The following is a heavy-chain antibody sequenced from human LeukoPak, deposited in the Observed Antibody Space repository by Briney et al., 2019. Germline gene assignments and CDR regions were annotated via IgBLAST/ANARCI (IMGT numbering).Heavy chain of an antibody. D-gene: IGHD4-17*01. CDR1: GGSISSYY. CDR2: IYTSGST. Sequence: SGTLSLTCTVSGGSISSYYWSWIRQPAGKGLEWIGRIYTSGSTNYNPSLRSRVTISVDKSKNQFSLKLSSVTAADTAVYYCATTTTVTSYYYYYMDVWGKGTTVTVSS. J-gene: IGHJ6*03. V-gene: IGHV4-4*07. CDR3: ATTTTVTSYYYYYMDV.